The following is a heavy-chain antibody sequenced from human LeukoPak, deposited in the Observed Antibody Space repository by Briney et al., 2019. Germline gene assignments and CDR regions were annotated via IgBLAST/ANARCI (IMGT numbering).Heavy chain of an antibody. V-gene: IGHV4-59*01. Sequence: SETLSLTCTVSGGSISSYYRSWIRQPPGKGLEWIGYIYYSGSTNYNPSLKSRVTISVDTSKNQFSLKLSSVTAADTAVYYCARVRGATGWYFGLWGRGTLVTVSS. D-gene: IGHD1-26*01. J-gene: IGHJ2*01. CDR1: GGSISSYY. CDR2: IYYSGST. CDR3: ARVRGATGWYFGL.